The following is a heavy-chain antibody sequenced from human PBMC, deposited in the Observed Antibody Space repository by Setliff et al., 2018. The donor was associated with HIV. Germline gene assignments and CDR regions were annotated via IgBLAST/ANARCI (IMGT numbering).Heavy chain of an antibody. CDR3: TREDVGTAIYGAFDI. J-gene: IGHJ3*02. Sequence: PGGSLRLSCAASGFTFSNAWMSWVRQAPGKGLEWVSSISSTGRYIYYADSLKGRFTISRDNAKNSLYLQMNSLSAEDTALYYCTREDVGTAIYGAFDIWGLGTMVTVSS. V-gene: IGHV3-21*01. CDR1: GFTFSNAW. D-gene: IGHD2-21*02. CDR2: ISSTGRYI.